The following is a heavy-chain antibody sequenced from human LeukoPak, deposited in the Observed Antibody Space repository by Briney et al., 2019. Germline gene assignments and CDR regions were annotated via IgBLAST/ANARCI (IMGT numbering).Heavy chain of an antibody. CDR3: ARERWELLSFDI. Sequence: SETLSLTCAAYGGSFSGYYWSWIRQSPGKGLEWIGEINHRGSTNYNPSLKRRVTISVDTSKKQFSLKLSAVAAAYTAVYYCARERWELLSFDIWGQGTVVTVSS. V-gene: IGHV4-34*01. J-gene: IGHJ3*02. D-gene: IGHD1-26*01. CDR1: GGSFSGYY. CDR2: INHRGST.